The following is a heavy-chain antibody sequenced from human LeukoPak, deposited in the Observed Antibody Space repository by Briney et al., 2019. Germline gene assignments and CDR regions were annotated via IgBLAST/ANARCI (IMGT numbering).Heavy chain of an antibody. V-gene: IGHV4-31*11. Sequence: SSQTLSLTCAVSGASISSGGYYWSWIRQHPGKGLKWIGHIYYSVTSFYNPSLTSRVTISVDTSKNQFSLKLTSVNDADTAVYYCARIERSSYSLGFDYWGQGTLVTVSS. CDR1: GASISSGGYY. J-gene: IGHJ4*02. D-gene: IGHD6-6*01. CDR2: IYYSVTS. CDR3: ARIERSSYSLGFDY.